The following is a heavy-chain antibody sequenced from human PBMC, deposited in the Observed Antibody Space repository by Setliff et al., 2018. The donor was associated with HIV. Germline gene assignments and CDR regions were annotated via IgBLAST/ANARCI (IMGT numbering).Heavy chain of an antibody. CDR1: GGSFSGYY. CDR3: ARPRYTYGTPPAFDI. V-gene: IGHV4-34*01. CDR2: INHSGST. D-gene: IGHD5-18*01. Sequence: SETLSLTCAVYGGSFSGYYWSWIRQSPGKGLEWIGEINHSGSTKYNPSLKSRVTISVDTSKNQFSLKLSSVTAADTAVYYCARPRYTYGTPPAFDIWGRGTVVTVSS. J-gene: IGHJ3*02.